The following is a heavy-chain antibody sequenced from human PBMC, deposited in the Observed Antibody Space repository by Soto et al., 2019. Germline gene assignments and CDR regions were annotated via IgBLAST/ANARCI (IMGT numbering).Heavy chain of an antibody. V-gene: IGHV3-30*18. CDR3: AKPYSSSWEFDY. J-gene: IGHJ4*02. D-gene: IGHD6-13*01. Sequence: GGSLRLSCAASGFTFSSYGMHWVRQAPGKGLEWVAVISYDGSNKYYADSVKGRFTISRDNSKNTLYLQMNSLRAEDTAVYYCAKPYSSSWEFDYWGQGTLVTVSS. CDR2: ISYDGSNK. CDR1: GFTFSSYG.